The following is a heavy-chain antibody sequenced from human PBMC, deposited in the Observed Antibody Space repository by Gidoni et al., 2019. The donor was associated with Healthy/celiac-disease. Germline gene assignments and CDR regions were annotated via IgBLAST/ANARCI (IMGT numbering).Heavy chain of an antibody. CDR2: IIPILGIA. V-gene: IGHV1-69*02. J-gene: IGHJ4*02. CDR3: ARSEVPHKWSFDY. Sequence: QVQLVQSGAEVKKPGSSVKVSCRASGATFSSYTISWVRQAPGQGLEWMGRIIPILGIANYAQKFQGRVTITADKSTSTAYMELSSLRSEDTAVYYCARSEVPHKWSFDYWGQGTLVTVSS. D-gene: IGHD2-15*01. CDR1: GATFSSYT.